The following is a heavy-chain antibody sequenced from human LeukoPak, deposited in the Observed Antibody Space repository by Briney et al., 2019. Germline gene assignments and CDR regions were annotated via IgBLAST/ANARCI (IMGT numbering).Heavy chain of an antibody. CDR3: ARVRGYDFWSGYSYYFDY. CDR2: IYYSGST. CDR1: GGSINSYY. D-gene: IGHD3-3*01. V-gene: IGHV4-59*01. J-gene: IGHJ4*02. Sequence: SETLSLTCTVSGGSINSYYWSWIRQPPGKGLEWIGYIYYSGSTNYNPSLKSRVTISVDTSKNQFSLKLSSVTAADTAVYYCARVRGYDFWSGYSYYFDYWGQGTLVTVSS.